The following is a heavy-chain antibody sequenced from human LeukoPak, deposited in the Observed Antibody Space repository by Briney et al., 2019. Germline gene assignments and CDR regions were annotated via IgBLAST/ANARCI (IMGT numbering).Heavy chain of an antibody. CDR3: AKRWISSYYFDC. D-gene: IGHD2-2*03. Sequence: GGSLRLSCAASGFTFSNYVMNWVRQAPGKGLEWVSAISDSGGDTYYADSVKGRFTISRDNYKNTLYLQMNSLRAEDTAIYYCAKRWISSYYFDCWGQGTLVTVSS. J-gene: IGHJ4*02. V-gene: IGHV3-23*01. CDR2: ISDSGGDT. CDR1: GFTFSNYV.